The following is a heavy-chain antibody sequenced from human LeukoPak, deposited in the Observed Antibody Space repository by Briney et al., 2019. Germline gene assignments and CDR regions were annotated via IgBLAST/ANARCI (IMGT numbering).Heavy chain of an antibody. CDR1: GCSISSYY. J-gene: IGHJ4*02. Sequence: PSETLSLTCTVSGCSISSYYWSWIRQPAGKGLEWIGHIYTSGSTNYNPSLKRRVTMSVDTSKNQFSLKLSSVTAADTAVYYCARDLLDSGSYLTVDYFDYWGQGTLVTVSS. CDR3: ARDLLDSGSYLTVDYFDY. CDR2: IYTSGST. V-gene: IGHV4-4*07. D-gene: IGHD1-26*01.